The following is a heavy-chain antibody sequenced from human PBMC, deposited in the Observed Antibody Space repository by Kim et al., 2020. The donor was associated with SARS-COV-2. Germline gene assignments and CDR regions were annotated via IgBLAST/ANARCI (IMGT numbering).Heavy chain of an antibody. Sequence: GGSLRLSCAASGFIFSSYTMHWVRQAPGKGLEWVSSITGSSAYIYYADSVKGRFTISRDNANTSLYLQMSSLSAEDTAVYYCARDPGGGEEYFQYWGQG. CDR1: GFIFSSYT. CDR3: ARDPGGGEEYFQY. J-gene: IGHJ1*01. V-gene: IGHV3-21*06. CDR2: ITGSSAYI. D-gene: IGHD2-15*01.